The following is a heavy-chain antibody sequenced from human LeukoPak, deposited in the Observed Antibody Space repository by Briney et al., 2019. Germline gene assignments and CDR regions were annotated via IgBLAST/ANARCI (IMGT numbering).Heavy chain of an antibody. V-gene: IGHV3-48*03. CDR3: ADGWDDAFDI. CDR1: GFTFSSYE. D-gene: IGHD5-24*01. Sequence: PGGSLRLSCAASGFTFSSYEMNWVRQAPGKGPEWISYISSSGSSIYSADSMRGRFTISRDNAKNSLYLQMNSLRAEDTAVYYCADGWDDAFDIWGQGTMVTVSS. CDR2: ISSSGSSI. J-gene: IGHJ3*02.